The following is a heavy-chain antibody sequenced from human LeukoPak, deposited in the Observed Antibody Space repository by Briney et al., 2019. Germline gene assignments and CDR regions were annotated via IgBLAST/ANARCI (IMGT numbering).Heavy chain of an antibody. D-gene: IGHD5-18*01. V-gene: IGHV3-30*03. CDR1: GFTFSSYG. Sequence: PGRSLRLSCAASGFTFSSYGMHWVRRAPGKGLEWVAVILYDGSNKYYADSVKGRFTISRDNSKNTLYLEMNSLRAEDTAVYYCAREGYTSACYFDYWGQGTLVTVSS. CDR3: AREGYTSACYFDY. CDR2: ILYDGSNK. J-gene: IGHJ4*02.